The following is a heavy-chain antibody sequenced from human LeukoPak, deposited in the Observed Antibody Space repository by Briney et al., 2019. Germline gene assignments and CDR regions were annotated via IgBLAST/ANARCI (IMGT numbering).Heavy chain of an antibody. CDR1: GGSISNYY. J-gene: IGHJ3*02. V-gene: IGHV4-39*07. Sequence: SETLSLTCTVSGGSISNYYWGWIRQPPGKGLEWIGNIFYSGGTYYSPSLKSRVTISLDTSRNQFSLKLTSVTAADTAVYYCAKSNGYGLVDIWGQGTMVTVSS. CDR2: IFYSGGT. D-gene: IGHD3-10*01. CDR3: AKSNGYGLVDI.